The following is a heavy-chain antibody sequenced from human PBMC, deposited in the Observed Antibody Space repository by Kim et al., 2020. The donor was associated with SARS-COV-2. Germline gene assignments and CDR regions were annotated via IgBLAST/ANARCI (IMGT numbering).Heavy chain of an antibody. CDR2: IWYDGSNK. J-gene: IGHJ6*04. CDR1: GFTFSSYG. CDR3: ARDKFGDSPYYYYGMDV. V-gene: IGHV3-33*01. Sequence: GGSLRLSCAASGFTFSSYGMHWVRQAPGKGLEWVAVIWYDGSNKYYADSVKGRFTISRDNSKNTLYLQMNSLRAEDTAVYYCARDKFGDSPYYYYGMDVWGEGNTVTVSS. D-gene: IGHD3-10*01.